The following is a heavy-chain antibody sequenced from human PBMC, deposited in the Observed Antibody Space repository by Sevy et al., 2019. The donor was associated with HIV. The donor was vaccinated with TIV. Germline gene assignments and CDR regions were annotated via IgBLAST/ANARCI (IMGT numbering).Heavy chain of an antibody. CDR1: GFTFSNYN. CDR2: ISSSSNTI. D-gene: IGHD5-12*01. Sequence: GGSLRLSCVASGFTFSNYNMNWVRKAPGKGLEWASYISSSSNTIYYADSVKGRFTISRDNDKNSLYLEMNSLRAEDTAVYYCAREGGYSDQGMDVWGLGTTVTVSS. J-gene: IGHJ6*02. V-gene: IGHV3-48*01. CDR3: AREGGYSDQGMDV.